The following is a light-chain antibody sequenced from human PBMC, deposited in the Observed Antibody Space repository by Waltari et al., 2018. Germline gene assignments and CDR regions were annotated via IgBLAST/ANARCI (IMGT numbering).Light chain of an antibody. CDR1: TLGNKY. Sequence: SFELTQSPSVSVSPGQTASITCSGETLGNKYVCWYRQKPGQSPVLVIYQGTTRPSGIPERGAASNAGNTATLTSSGTQAVDEADSYCQAWDTTKANVFGTGTTVTVL. CDR3: QAWDTTKANV. CDR2: QGT. V-gene: IGLV3-1*01. J-gene: IGLJ1*01.